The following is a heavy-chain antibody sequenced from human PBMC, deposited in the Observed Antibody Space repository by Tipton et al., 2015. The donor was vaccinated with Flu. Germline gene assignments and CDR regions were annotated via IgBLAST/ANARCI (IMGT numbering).Heavy chain of an antibody. Sequence: GSLRLSCAGSGLTFSTYNGNWVRQAPGKGLEWVSYITTSTSTIYHADSVKGRFTVSRDNAKNSLYLQMNSLRAEDTAVYYCARLSYYDVDLKNFYFDYWGQGALVTVSS. V-gene: IGHV3-48*01. D-gene: IGHD3-10*02. CDR2: ITTSTSTI. CDR1: GLTFSTYN. CDR3: ARLSYYDVDLKNFYFDY. J-gene: IGHJ4*02.